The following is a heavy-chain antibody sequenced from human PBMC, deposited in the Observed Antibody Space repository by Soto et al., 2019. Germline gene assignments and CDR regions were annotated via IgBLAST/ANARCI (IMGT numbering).Heavy chain of an antibody. D-gene: IGHD5-12*01. J-gene: IGHJ4*02. CDR3: AKDEVEMATIYYFDY. CDR2: ISGSGGST. V-gene: IGHV3-23*01. CDR1: GSTFSSYA. Sequence: GGSLRLSCAASGSTFSSYAMSWVRQAPGKGLEWVSAISGSGGSTYYADSVKGRFTISRDNSKNTLYLQMNSLRAEDTAVYYCAKDEVEMATIYYFDYWGQGTLVTVSS.